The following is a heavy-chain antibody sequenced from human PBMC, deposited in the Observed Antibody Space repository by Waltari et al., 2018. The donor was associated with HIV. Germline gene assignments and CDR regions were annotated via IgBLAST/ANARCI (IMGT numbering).Heavy chain of an antibody. CDR3: ARDYYDSSGSSYGMDV. CDR2: IYYSGST. J-gene: IGHJ6*02. D-gene: IGHD3-22*01. Sequence: QVQLQESGPGLVKPSEPLSLTCTVPGGPFRRSSWSWIPHPPGKGLEWIGYIYYSGSTNYNPSLKSRVTISVDTSKNQFSLKLSSVTAADTAVYYCARDYYDSSGSSYGMDVWGQGTTVTVSS. CDR1: GGPFRRSS. V-gene: IGHV4-59*01.